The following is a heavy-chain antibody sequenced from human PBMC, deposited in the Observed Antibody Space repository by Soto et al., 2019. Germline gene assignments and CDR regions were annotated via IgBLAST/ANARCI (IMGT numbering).Heavy chain of an antibody. CDR1: GGSISSYY. V-gene: IGHV4-59*06. CDR2: IYYSGST. D-gene: IGHD3-9*01. Sequence: SETLSLTCTVSGGSISSYYWSWIRQPPGKGLEWIGYIYYSGSTYYNPSLNSRVAISVDTSKNQFSLKLSSVTAADTAVYYCARIRYDILTGYLGYYYMDVWGKGTTVTVSS. J-gene: IGHJ6*03. CDR3: ARIRYDILTGYLGYYYMDV.